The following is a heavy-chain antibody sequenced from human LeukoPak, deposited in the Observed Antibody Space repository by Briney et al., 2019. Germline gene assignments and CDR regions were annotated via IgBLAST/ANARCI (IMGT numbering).Heavy chain of an antibody. D-gene: IGHD3-22*01. CDR1: GDTFSFYA. V-gene: IGHV1-69*05. J-gene: IGHJ4*02. Sequence: ASVKVSCKAYGDTFSFYALSLVRQAPGRRLEWIGGYIPIFTRTDYAERFHVRLTITTDDSTNTAYMELRVLRSDDTAVYYCARPVYYYENTGYYSNAFDYWGQGTLVTVSS. CDR3: ARPVYYYENTGYYSNAFDY. CDR2: YIPIFTRT.